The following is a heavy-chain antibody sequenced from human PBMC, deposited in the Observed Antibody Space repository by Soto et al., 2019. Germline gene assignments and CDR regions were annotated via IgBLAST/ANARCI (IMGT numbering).Heavy chain of an antibody. D-gene: IGHD1-7*01. CDR3: ANSYIYNWNSPPSDY. CDR2: ISASGDTT. Sequence: GGSLRLSCAASGFTFSNYAMSWVRQAPGKGLEWVSGISASGDTTYFYADSVKGRFTISRDNSKSTLYLQMNSLRAEDTAVYYCANSYIYNWNSPPSDYWGQGALVTVSS. V-gene: IGHV3-23*01. J-gene: IGHJ4*02. CDR1: GFTFSNYA.